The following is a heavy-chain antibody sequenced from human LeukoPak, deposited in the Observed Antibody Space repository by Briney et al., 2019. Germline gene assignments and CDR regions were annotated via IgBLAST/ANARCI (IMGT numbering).Heavy chain of an antibody. Sequence: GGSLRLSCAASGFTFYDYGMHWVRQAPGKGLDWVTFIRTDGSNKYYADSVKGRFTISRDNSKNTLYLQMNSLRAEDTAVYYCAKDGDDSIEHWGQGTLVTVSS. V-gene: IGHV3-30*02. D-gene: IGHD3-22*01. CDR1: GFTFYDYG. CDR2: IRTDGSNK. CDR3: AKDGDDSIEH. J-gene: IGHJ4*02.